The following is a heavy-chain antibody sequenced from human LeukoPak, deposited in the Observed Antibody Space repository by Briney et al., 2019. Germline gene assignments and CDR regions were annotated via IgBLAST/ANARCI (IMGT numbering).Heavy chain of an antibody. Sequence: SETLSLTCTVSGGSISSSSYYWGWIRQPPGKVLEWIGSIYYSGSTYYNPSLKSRVTISVDTSKNQFSLKLSSVTAADTAVYYCASLVRSSFDYWGQGTLVTVSS. CDR2: IYYSGST. CDR1: GGSISSSSYY. D-gene: IGHD3-10*01. J-gene: IGHJ4*02. CDR3: ASLVRSSFDY. V-gene: IGHV4-39*01.